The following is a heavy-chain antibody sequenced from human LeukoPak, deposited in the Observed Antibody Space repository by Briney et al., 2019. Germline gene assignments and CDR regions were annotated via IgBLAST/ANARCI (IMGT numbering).Heavy chain of an antibody. D-gene: IGHD2-15*01. CDR3: ASTLGYCRGGSCYGNHYYYYYGMDV. CDR1: GGSISSSSYY. CDR2: INHSGST. Sequence: SETLSLTCTVSGGSISSSSYYWGWIRQPPGKGLEWIGEINHSGSTNYNPSLKSRVTISVDTSKNQFSLKLSSVTAADTAVYYCASTLGYCRGGSCYGNHYYYYYGMDVWGQGTTVTVSS. V-gene: IGHV4-39*07. J-gene: IGHJ6*02.